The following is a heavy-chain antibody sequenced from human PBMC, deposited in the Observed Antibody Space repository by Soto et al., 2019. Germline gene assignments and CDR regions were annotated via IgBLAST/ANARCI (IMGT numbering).Heavy chain of an antibody. Sequence: EVQLVESGGGLVQPGGSLRLSCAASGFTFSSYSMNWVRQAPGKGLEWVSYISSSSSTIYYADSVKGRFTISRDNAKNSRYLKMNSLRAEDTAVYYCAREADYVNWFDPWGQGTLVTVSS. CDR2: ISSSSSTI. J-gene: IGHJ5*02. D-gene: IGHD4-17*01. V-gene: IGHV3-48*01. CDR3: AREADYVNWFDP. CDR1: GFTFSSYS.